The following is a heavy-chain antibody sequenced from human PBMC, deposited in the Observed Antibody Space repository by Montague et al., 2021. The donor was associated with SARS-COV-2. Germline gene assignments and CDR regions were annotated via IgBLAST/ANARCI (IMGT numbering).Heavy chain of an antibody. CDR3: ASDSRYSGYEADY. V-gene: IGHV3-74*01. J-gene: IGHJ4*02. CDR1: GFTFSNYW. D-gene: IGHD5-12*01. CDR2: INSDGSST. Sequence: SLRLSCAASGFTFSNYWMHWVRQAPGKGLVWVSRINSDGSSTTYADSVKGRFTISRDNAKNTVYLQMNSLRAEDSAVYYCASDSRYSGYEADYWDQGTLVTVSS.